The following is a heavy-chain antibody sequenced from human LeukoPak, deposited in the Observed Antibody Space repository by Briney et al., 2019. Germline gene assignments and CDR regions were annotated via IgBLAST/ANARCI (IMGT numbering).Heavy chain of an antibody. Sequence: PGGSLRLSCAASGFTFSSYWMSWVRQAPGKGLEWVANIKQDGSEKYYVDSVKGRFTISRDNAKNSLYLQMNSLRAEDTAVYYCARVATEAYYYDSSGYSNNWGQGTLVTVSS. CDR2: IKQDGSEK. J-gene: IGHJ4*02. D-gene: IGHD3-22*01. CDR3: ARVATEAYYYDSSGYSNN. V-gene: IGHV3-7*01. CDR1: GFTFSSYW.